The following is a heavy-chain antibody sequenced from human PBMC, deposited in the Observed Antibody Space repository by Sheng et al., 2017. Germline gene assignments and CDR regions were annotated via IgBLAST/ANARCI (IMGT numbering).Heavy chain of an antibody. D-gene: IGHD3-22*01. Sequence: QLQLQESGPGLVKPSETLSLTCTVSGGSISSSSYYWGWIRQPPGKGLEWIGSIYYSGSTYYNPSLKSRVTISVDTSKNQFSLKLSSVTAADTAVYYCASRTTYYYDSSGFRGDYWGQGNAGHRSPQ. CDR1: GGSISSSSYY. J-gene: IGHJ4*02. V-gene: IGHV4-39*07. CDR2: IYYSGST. CDR3: ASRTTYYYDSSGFRGDY.